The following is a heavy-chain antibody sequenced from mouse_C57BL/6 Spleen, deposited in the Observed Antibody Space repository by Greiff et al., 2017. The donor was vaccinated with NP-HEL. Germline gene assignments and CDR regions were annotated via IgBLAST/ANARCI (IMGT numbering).Heavy chain of an antibody. CDR2: ISSGSSTI. V-gene: IGHV5-17*01. Sequence: EVMLVESGGGLVKPGGSLKLSCAASGFTFSDYGMYWVRQAPEKGLEWVAYISSGSSTIYYADTVKGRFTISRDNAKNTLFLQMTSLRSEDTATYYCARRYDVYAMDYWGQGTSVTVSS. CDR1: GFTFSDYG. CDR3: ARRYDVYAMDY. D-gene: IGHD2-12*01. J-gene: IGHJ4*01.